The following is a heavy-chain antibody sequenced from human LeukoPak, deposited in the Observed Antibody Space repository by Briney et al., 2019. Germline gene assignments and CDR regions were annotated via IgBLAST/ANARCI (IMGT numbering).Heavy chain of an antibody. V-gene: IGHV4-30-2*01. Sequence: SETLSLTCAVSGGSISSGSYSWSWIRQPPGKGLEWIGYIYPRGSTYYNPSLKSRVILSLDKSANQFSLNLSSVTAADTAVYYCARASKYYDILTPFDYWGQGTLVTVSS. D-gene: IGHD3-9*01. CDR3: ARASKYYDILTPFDY. CDR2: IYPRGST. J-gene: IGHJ4*02. CDR1: GGSISSGSYS.